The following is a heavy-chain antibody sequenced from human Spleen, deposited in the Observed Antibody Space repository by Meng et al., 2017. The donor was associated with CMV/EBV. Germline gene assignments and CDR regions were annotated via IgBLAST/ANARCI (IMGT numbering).Heavy chain of an antibody. V-gene: IGHV3-30*02. J-gene: IGHJ6*02. CDR1: GFTLSDYG. CDR2: KRSDGSSE. Sequence: GESLKISCAASGFTLSDYGMHWVRQAPGKGLEWVTFKRSDGSSEYYADSVKGRFIISRDNSKNILHLHMNRLRTEDTAVYYCARRGIFGAFIRGWGFGMDLWGQGTTVTVSS. CDR3: ARRGIFGAFIRGWGFGMDL. D-gene: IGHD3-3*01.